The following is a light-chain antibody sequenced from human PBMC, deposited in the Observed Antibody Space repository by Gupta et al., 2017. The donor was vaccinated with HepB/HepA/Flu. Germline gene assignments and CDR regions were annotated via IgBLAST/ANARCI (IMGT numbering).Light chain of an antibody. CDR3: QQLNSSFFT. Sequence: DIQLTQSPSFLSAPVGDRVTITCRASQDISTYLALYQQKPGKAPKLLMYAASTLESGVPSTFSGSGSGTDFTLTISSLEPEDSATYFCQQLNSSFFTFGHGTKVDIK. V-gene: IGKV1-9*01. CDR2: AAS. CDR1: QDISTY. J-gene: IGKJ3*01.